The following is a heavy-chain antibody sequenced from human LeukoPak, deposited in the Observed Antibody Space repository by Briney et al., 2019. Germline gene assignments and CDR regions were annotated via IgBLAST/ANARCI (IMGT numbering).Heavy chain of an antibody. D-gene: IGHD2-2*01. V-gene: IGHV4-30-4*01. CDR3: ASIVVVPAAIAY. J-gene: IGHJ4*02. CDR2: INYSGST. Sequence: PSETLSLTCSVSGGSISSSDYYWSWIRQPPGKGLEWIGYINYSGSTYYNPSLKSRVTISVDTSKNQFSLKVSSVTAADTAVYYCASIVVVPAAIAYWGQGALVTVSS. CDR1: GGSISSSDYY.